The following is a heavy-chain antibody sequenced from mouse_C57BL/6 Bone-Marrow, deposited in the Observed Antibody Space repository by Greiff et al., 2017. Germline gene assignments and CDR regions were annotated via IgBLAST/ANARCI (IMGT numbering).Heavy chain of an antibody. V-gene: IGHV1-72*01. CDR1: GYTFTSYW. CDR2: IDPNSGGT. J-gene: IGHJ1*03. Sequence: VKLQQPGAELVKPGASVKLSCKASGYTFTSYWMHWVKQRPGRGLEWIGRIDPNSGGTKYNEQFKSKATLTVYKPSSPAYMQLSSLTSEDSAVYYCASGFCWYFDVGGTGTTVTVSS. CDR3: ASGFCWYFDV.